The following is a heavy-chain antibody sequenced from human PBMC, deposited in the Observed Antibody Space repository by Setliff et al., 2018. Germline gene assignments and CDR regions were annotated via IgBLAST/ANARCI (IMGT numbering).Heavy chain of an antibody. CDR3: ARGMRDGYRYFHY. CDR2: IYHNGST. D-gene: IGHD5-12*01. J-gene: IGHJ4*02. CDR1: GYSISSGYH. Sequence: PSETLSLTCAVSGYSISSGYHWAWIRQLPGKGLEWIGTIYHNGSTYFNQSIESRGTLSVDTSKNQFSLKLTSVIAADTAVYYCARGMRDGYRYFHYWGQGTLVTVSS. V-gene: IGHV4-38-2*01.